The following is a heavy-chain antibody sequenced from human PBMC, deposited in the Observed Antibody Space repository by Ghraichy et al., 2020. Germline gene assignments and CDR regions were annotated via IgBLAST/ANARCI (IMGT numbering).Heavy chain of an antibody. CDR2: ISGSGGST. D-gene: IGHD5-12*01. J-gene: IGHJ4*02. CDR1: GFTFSSYA. Sequence: GESLNISCAASGFTFSSYAMSWVRQAPGKGLEWVSAISGSGGSTYYADSVKGRFTITRDNSKNTLYLQINSLGAEGTAIYYCAKDRDSAIGGYDFYYFDYWGQGTLVTVSS. CDR3: AKDRDSAIGGYDFYYFDY. V-gene: IGHV3-23*01.